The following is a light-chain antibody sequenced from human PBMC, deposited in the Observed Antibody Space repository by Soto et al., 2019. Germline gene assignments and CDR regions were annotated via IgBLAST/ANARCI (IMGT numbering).Light chain of an antibody. CDR2: AAS. V-gene: IGKV1-39*01. J-gene: IGKJ4*01. Sequence: DIQMTQSPSSLSASVGDRVTITCRASRSISSYLNWYQQKPGKAPNLLIYAASSLQSGVPSRFSGSGSGTDLTLTISSLQPEDFATYYCQQSYSTPPLTFGGGTKVEIK. CDR1: RSISSY. CDR3: QQSYSTPPLT.